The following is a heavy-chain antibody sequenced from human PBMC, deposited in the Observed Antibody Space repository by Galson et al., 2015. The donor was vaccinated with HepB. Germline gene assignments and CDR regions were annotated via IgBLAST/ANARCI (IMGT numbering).Heavy chain of an antibody. J-gene: IGHJ4*02. V-gene: IGHV3-20*04. CDR2: INWNGGST. D-gene: IGHD4-17*01. CDR3: ARDLVRPPTVTTDF. CDR1: GYTFDDYG. Sequence: SVKLSCTASGYTFDDYGINWVRQAPGKGLEWISWINWNGGSTGYADSLKGRFTITRDNANNTLYLQMNSLRAEDTAVYYCARDLVRPPTVTTDFWGQGTPVTVSS.